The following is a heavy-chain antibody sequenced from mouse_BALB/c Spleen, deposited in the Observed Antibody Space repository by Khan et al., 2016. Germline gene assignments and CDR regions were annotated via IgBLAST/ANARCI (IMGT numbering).Heavy chain of an antibody. V-gene: IGHV5-4*02. J-gene: IGHJ3*01. CDR3: AREGLRRGFAY. Sequence: EVELVESGGGLVKPGGSLKLSCAASGFTFSDYYMYWVRQTPEKRLEWVATISDGGSYTYYPDSVKGRFIISRDNAKNTLYLQMSSLKSEDIAMYYCAREGLRRGFAYWGQGTLVTVSA. D-gene: IGHD2-4*01. CDR1: GFTFSDYY. CDR2: ISDGGSYT.